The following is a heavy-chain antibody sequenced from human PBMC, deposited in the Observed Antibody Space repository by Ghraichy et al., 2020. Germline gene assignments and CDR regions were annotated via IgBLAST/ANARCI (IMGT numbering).Heavy chain of an antibody. J-gene: IGHJ3*02. Sequence: SVKVSCKASGFTFTSSAVQWVRQARGQRLEWIGWIVVGSGNTNYAQKFQERVTITRDMSTSTAYMELSSLRSEDTAVYYCAEEGESGSYNEGAFDIWGQGTMVTVSS. CDR2: IVVGSGNT. CDR3: AEEGESGSYNEGAFDI. CDR1: GFTFTSSA. D-gene: IGHD1-26*01. V-gene: IGHV1-58*01.